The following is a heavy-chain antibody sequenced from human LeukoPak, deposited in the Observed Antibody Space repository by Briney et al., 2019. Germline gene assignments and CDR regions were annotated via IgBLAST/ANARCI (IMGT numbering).Heavy chain of an antibody. Sequence: ASVTVSSKASGYTFTSYGISWVRQAPGQGLEWMGWISAYNGNTNYAQKLQGRVTMTTDTSTSTAYMELRSLRSDDTAVYYCARATMVRGVTFHPDYWGQGTLVTVSS. V-gene: IGHV1-18*01. CDR2: ISAYNGNT. CDR3: ARATMVRGVTFHPDY. CDR1: GYTFTSYG. J-gene: IGHJ4*02. D-gene: IGHD3-10*01.